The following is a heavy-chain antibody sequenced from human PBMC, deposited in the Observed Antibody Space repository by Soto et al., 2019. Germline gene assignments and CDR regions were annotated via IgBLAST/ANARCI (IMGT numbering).Heavy chain of an antibody. CDR1: GFTFSSYA. V-gene: IGHV3-23*01. J-gene: IGHJ3*02. Sequence: EVQLLESGGGLVQPGGSLRLSCAASGFTFSSYAMSWVRQAPGKGLEWVSAISGSGGSTYYADSVKGRFTISRDNSKNTLYLQMNSVRAEDTAVYYCAKDPMHQFIVVVCFDAFDIWGQGTMVTVSS. CDR3: AKDPMHQFIVVVCFDAFDI. CDR2: ISGSGGST. D-gene: IGHD2-15*01.